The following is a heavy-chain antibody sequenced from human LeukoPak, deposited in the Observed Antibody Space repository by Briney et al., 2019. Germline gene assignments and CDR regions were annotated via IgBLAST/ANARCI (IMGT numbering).Heavy chain of an antibody. CDR2: ISYDGGNK. V-gene: IGHV3-30-3*01. D-gene: IGHD1-26*01. Sequence: PGGSLRLSCAASGFTFSSFSMHWVRQAPGKGLEWVAVISYDGGNKYYADSVKGRFTISRDNSKNTLYLQMNSLRPEDTALYYRAGTIGVVGPTTGIDYWGQGTLVTVSS. CDR1: GFTFSSFS. CDR3: AGTIGVVGPTTGIDY. J-gene: IGHJ4*02.